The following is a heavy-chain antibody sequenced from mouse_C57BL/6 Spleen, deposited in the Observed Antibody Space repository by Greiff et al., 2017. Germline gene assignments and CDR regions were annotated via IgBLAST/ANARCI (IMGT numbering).Heavy chain of an antibody. V-gene: IGHV1-80*01. CDR1: GYAFSSYW. CDR2: IYPGDGDT. Sequence: VQLQQSGAELVKPGASVKISCKASGYAFSSYWMNWVKQRPGKGLEWIGQIYPGDGDTNYNEKFKGQATLTADTSSSTAYMQLSSLTSEVSAVYVCASGNGGSYVVCDFDYWGQGTTLTVSS. CDR3: ASGNGGSYVVCDFDY. J-gene: IGHJ2*01. D-gene: IGHD1-1*02.